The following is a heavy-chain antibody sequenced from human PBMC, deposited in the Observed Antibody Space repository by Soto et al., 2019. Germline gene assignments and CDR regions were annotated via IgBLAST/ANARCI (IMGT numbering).Heavy chain of an antibody. V-gene: IGHV1-46*01. J-gene: IGHJ4*02. CDR1: GYTFTSYY. CDR2: INPSGGST. Sequence: ASAKVSCKASGYTFTSYYMHWARQAPGQGLEWMGIINPSGGSTSYAQKFQGRVTITRDTSASTAYMELSSLRSEDTAVYYCARVKRWPQWLVLDYWGQGTLVTVSS. CDR3: ARVKRWPQWLVLDY. D-gene: IGHD6-19*01.